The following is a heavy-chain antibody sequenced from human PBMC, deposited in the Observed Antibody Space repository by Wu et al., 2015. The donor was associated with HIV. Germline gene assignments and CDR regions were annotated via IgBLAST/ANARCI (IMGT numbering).Heavy chain of an antibody. D-gene: IGHD2-21*01. CDR1: GYIFTDFY. CDR3: ATGDEGGGYSEF. Sequence: VQLVRSRGAEVKKPGTSVTISCRVSGYIFTDFYLHWVQQAPGKGLEWMGLVDPEDGETTYAEKFQGRVAITADTSTNTAYMQLSSLEFDDTAIYYCATGDEGGGYSEFWGQGTLVTVSS. J-gene: IGHJ4*02. CDR2: VDPEDGET. V-gene: IGHV1-69-2*01.